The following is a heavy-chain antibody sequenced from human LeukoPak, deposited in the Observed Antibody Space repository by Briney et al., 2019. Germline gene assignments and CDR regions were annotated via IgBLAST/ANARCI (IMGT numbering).Heavy chain of an antibody. V-gene: IGHV3-33*01. CDR2: IWYDGTNK. J-gene: IGHJ4*02. CDR1: GFTFSSYG. D-gene: IGHD3-22*01. Sequence: XGSLRLSCVASGFTFSSYGMHWVGQAPGKGLEGVAVIWYDGTNKYYADSVKGRFTISRDSPKNTLYLQMNSLRAEDTAVYYCARAAYDNSGYLTLWGQGTLVTVSS. CDR3: ARAAYDNSGYLTL.